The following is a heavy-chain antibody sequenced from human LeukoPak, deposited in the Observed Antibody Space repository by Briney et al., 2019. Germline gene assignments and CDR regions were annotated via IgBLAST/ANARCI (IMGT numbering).Heavy chain of an antibody. J-gene: IGHJ4*02. V-gene: IGHV4-59*08. Sequence: SETLSLTCTVSGGSISSYYWSWIRQPPGKGLEWIGYIYYSGSTNYNPSLKSRVTISVDTSKNQFSLKLSSVTAADTAVYYCARHRNYFDYWGQGTLVTVSS. CDR3: ARHRNYFDY. CDR2: IYYSGST. CDR1: GGSISSYY.